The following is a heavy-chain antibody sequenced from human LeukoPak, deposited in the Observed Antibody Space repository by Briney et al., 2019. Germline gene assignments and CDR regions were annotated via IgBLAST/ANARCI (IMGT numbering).Heavy chain of an antibody. CDR2: IKSDGSET. Sequence: GGSLRLSCVASGFTFANYWMHWVRQAPGKGLVWVSRIKSDGSETTYADSVKGRFAISRDNAKNTLYLQMNSLRAEDTAVYYCTSDFQYSGSYGTFDMWGQGTMVTVSS. CDR3: TSDFQYSGSYGTFDM. D-gene: IGHD1-26*01. V-gene: IGHV3-74*01. J-gene: IGHJ3*02. CDR1: GFTFANYW.